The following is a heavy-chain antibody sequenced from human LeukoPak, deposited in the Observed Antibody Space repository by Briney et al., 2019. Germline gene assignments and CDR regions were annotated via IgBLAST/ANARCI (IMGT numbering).Heavy chain of an antibody. V-gene: IGHV3-48*03. CDR3: ARVRYQTADY. D-gene: IGHD3-16*02. Sequence: PGGSLRLSRAASGFTFSSYEMSWVRQAPGKGLEWVSYISSSGTTIHYADSVKGRFTISRDNAKNSVYLQMNSLRVEDTAVYYCARVRYQTADYWGQGTLVTVSS. CDR2: ISSSGTTI. J-gene: IGHJ4*02. CDR1: GFTFSSYE.